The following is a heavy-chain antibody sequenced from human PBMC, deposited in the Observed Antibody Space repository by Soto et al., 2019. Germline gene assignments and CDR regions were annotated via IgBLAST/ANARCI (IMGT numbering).Heavy chain of an antibody. J-gene: IGHJ4*02. V-gene: IGHV3-21*05. Sequence: GGSLRLSCAASGFKFRSYNMNWVRQAPGKGLEWLSYISPSGGDIYSADSVKGRFTISRDNAKNLLYLEMNRLRDEDTAMYYCARGATAVATVGDYWGQGTLVTVSS. CDR3: ARGATAVATVGDY. CDR2: ISPSGGDI. D-gene: IGHD4-17*01. CDR1: GFKFRSYN.